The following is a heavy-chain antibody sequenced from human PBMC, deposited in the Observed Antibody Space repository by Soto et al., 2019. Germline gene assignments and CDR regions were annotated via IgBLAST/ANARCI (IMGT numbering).Heavy chain of an antibody. V-gene: IGHV1-8*01. J-gene: IGHJ6*02. CDR3: ASPSSFVYGSGSYYPVDYYGMDV. Sequence: GASVKVSCKASGYTFTSYDINWVRQATGQGLEWMGWMNPNSGNTGYAQKFQGRVTMTRNTSISTAYMELSSLRSEDTAVYYCASPSSFVYGSGSYYPVDYYGMDVWGQGTTVTVSS. CDR2: MNPNSGNT. CDR1: GYTFTSYD. D-gene: IGHD3-10*01.